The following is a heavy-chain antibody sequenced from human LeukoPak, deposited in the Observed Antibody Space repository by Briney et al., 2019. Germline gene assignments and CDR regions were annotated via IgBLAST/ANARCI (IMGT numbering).Heavy chain of an antibody. Sequence: PSETLSLTCTVSGDSMSSYYWSWIRQPAGKGLDWIGRIYTSGITNYNPSLKSRVTMSLDTSKKQFSLKLSSVTAADTAVYYCARLAVPAVMGAFDIWGQGTMVTVSS. CDR1: GDSMSSYY. V-gene: IGHV4-4*07. D-gene: IGHD2-2*01. CDR2: IYTSGIT. J-gene: IGHJ3*02. CDR3: ARLAVPAVMGAFDI.